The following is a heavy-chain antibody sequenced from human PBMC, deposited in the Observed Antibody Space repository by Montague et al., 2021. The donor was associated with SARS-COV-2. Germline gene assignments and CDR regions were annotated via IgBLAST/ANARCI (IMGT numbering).Heavy chain of an antibody. D-gene: IGHD3-22*01. CDR1: GVSISSGAYY. Sequence: TLSLTCSVSGVSISSGAYYWSWIRQHPGKGLEWIGYIYYNGSTYYNPSLKSRVTIAVDTSKNHFSLKLSSVTTADTAVYYCARSPYYDSSGQMGFDFWGRGTLVTVSS. CDR2: IYYNGST. J-gene: IGHJ4*02. CDR3: ARSPYYDSSGQMGFDF. V-gene: IGHV4-31*03.